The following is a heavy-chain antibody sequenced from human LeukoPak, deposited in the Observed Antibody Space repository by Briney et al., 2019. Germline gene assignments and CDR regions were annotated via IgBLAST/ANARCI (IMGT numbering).Heavy chain of an antibody. CDR3: ARGDTYYYDSSGYYPSSPYYYGMDV. J-gene: IGHJ6*02. Sequence: GGSLRLSCAASGFTFSSYSMNWVRQAPGKGLEWVSYISSSSSTIYYADSVKGRFTISRDNAKNSLYLQMNSLRAEDTAVYYCARGDTYYYDSSGYYPSSPYYYGMDVWGQGTTVTVSS. CDR1: GFTFSSYS. V-gene: IGHV3-48*04. D-gene: IGHD3-22*01. CDR2: ISSSSSTI.